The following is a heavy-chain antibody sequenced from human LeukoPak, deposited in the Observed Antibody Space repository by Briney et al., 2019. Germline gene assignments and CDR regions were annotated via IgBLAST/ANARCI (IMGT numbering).Heavy chain of an antibody. V-gene: IGHV3-30*18. CDR1: GFTFSNYG. Sequence: GGSLRLSCAASGFTFSNYGMHWVRQAPGKGLEWVAVISYGGNNNYYADSVKGRFTISRDNSKNTLYLQMNSLRAEDTAVYYCAKDPAAYCGGVCYSYYYYVMDVWGQGTTVTVSS. J-gene: IGHJ6*02. CDR3: AKDPAAYCGGVCYSYYYYVMDV. CDR2: ISYGGNNN. D-gene: IGHD2-21*02.